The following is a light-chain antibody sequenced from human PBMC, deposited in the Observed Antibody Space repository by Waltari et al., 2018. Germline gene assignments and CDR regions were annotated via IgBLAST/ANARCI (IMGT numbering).Light chain of an antibody. CDR2: RDS. CDR3: QSGDQSGNNV. V-gene: IGLV3-25*03. J-gene: IGLJ2*01. CDR1: VWPKYY. Sequence: SYKLTQAPSVSVSPGQTARLTCTGDVWPKYYAQCDQQKADQAPVRIIFRDSERPPEIPGRFSASSSGTTVTLTISGVQPEDDADYYCQSGDQSGNNVFGGGTKLTVL.